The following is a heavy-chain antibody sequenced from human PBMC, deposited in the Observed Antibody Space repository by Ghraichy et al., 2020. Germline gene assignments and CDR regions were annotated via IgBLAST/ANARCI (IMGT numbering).Heavy chain of an antibody. CDR2: ISWNSGSI. Sequence: GGSLRLSCAASGFTFDGYAMHWVRQAPGKGLEWVSGISWNSGSIGYADSVKGRFTISRDNAKNSLYLQMNSLRAEDTALYYCAKGTPSPVAVAGTLDYWGQGTLVTVSS. CDR3: AKGTPSPVAVAGTLDY. CDR1: GFTFDGYA. D-gene: IGHD6-19*01. J-gene: IGHJ4*02. V-gene: IGHV3-9*01.